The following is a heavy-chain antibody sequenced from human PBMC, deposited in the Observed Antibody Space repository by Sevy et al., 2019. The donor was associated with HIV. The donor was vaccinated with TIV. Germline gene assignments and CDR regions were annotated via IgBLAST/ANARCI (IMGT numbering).Heavy chain of an antibody. CDR3: ARVSVYYFDSSGDYTTRNGFDI. Sequence: GGSLRLSCAASGFTVSSNYMSWVRQAPGKGLEWVSIIYNGDNTYYADSVKGRFTISRDSSKNTLDLQMNSLRAEETAVYYCARVSVYYFDSSGDYTTRNGFDIWGHGTMVTVSS. CDR1: GFTVSSNY. V-gene: IGHV3-53*01. J-gene: IGHJ3*02. D-gene: IGHD3-22*01. CDR2: IYNGDNT.